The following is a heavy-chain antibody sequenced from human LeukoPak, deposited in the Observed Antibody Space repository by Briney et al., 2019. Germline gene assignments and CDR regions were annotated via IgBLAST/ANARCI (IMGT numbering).Heavy chain of an antibody. CDR2: IIPIFGTA. CDR1: GGTFISYT. V-gene: IGHV1-69*13. D-gene: IGHD6-6*01. J-gene: IGHJ5*02. CDR3: ATFEYSSSSVASWFDP. Sequence: SVKVSCKASGGTFISYTINWVRQAPGQGLEWMGGIIPIFGTANYAQKFQGRVTITADESTSTAYMELSSLRSEDTAVYYCATFEYSSSSVASWFDPWGQGTLVTVSS.